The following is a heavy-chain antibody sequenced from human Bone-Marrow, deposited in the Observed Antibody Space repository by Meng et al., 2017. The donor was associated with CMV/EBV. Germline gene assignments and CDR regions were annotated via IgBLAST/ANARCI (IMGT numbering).Heavy chain of an antibody. D-gene: IGHD3-3*01. J-gene: IGHJ4*02. CDR2: ISSSSSYI. CDR1: GFTFSSYS. Sequence: GGSLRLSCAASGFTFSSYSMNWVRQAPGKGLEWVSSISSSSSYIYYADSVKGRFTVSRDNSKNTLYLEMTSLRAEDTAIYYCAKAPSRFLKLLIQGRGWGQGTLVTGSS. V-gene: IGHV3-21*04. CDR3: AKAPSRFLKLLIQGRG.